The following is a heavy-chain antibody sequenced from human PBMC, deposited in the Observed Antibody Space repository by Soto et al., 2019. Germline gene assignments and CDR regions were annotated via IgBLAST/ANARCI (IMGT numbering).Heavy chain of an antibody. CDR2: IIPLFGTP. D-gene: IGHD3-10*01. Sequence: QVQLVQSGAEVKKPGSSVKVSCKASGGIFSTYAISWLRQAPGQGLEWMGGIIPLFGTPNYAQRFQGRVTIPADESTSTAYMELSRLRSEDTAVYYCARDRDDYGSGNYYTPIDFWGQGPLVTVSS. CDR1: GGIFSTYA. V-gene: IGHV1-69*01. CDR3: ARDRDDYGSGNYYTPIDF. J-gene: IGHJ4*02.